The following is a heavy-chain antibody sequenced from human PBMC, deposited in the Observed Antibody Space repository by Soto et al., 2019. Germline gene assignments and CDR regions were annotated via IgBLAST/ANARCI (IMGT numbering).Heavy chain of an antibody. Sequence: PSETLSLTCAVYGGSFSGYYWSWIRQPPGKGLEWIGEINHSGSTNYNPSLKSRVTISVDTSKNQFSLKLSSVTAADTAVYYCASGSMTTVPKRRYYDDYWSQGTLVTVSS. D-gene: IGHD3-22*01. CDR3: ASGSMTTVPKRRYYDDY. J-gene: IGHJ4*02. V-gene: IGHV4-34*01. CDR2: INHSGST. CDR1: GGSFSGYY.